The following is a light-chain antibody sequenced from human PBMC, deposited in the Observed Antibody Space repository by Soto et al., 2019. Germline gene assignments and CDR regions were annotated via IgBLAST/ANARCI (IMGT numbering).Light chain of an antibody. CDR2: GAS. J-gene: IGKJ1*01. Sequence: EIVLTPSPGTLSLSPGERATLSCRASQSVSSRLAWYQQKPGQAPRILIYGASSRATGIPDRFSGSGSGTDFTLTITCLEPEDFAVYFCLQYGGLPRTFGQGTKVDIK. CDR1: QSVSSR. CDR3: LQYGGLPRT. V-gene: IGKV3-20*01.